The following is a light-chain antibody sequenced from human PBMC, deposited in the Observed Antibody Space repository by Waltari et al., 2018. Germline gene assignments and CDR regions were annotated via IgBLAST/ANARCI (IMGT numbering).Light chain of an antibody. CDR3: CSYAGSSTL. J-gene: IGLJ2*01. Sequence: QSALTQPASVSGSPGQSITISCTGTSSYVRRYNLVSWYQQHPGKAPKLMIYEVIKRPSGVSNRFSGSKSGNTASLTISGLQAEDEADYYCCSYAGSSTLFGGGTKLTVL. CDR2: EVI. V-gene: IGLV2-23*02. CDR1: SSYVRRYNL.